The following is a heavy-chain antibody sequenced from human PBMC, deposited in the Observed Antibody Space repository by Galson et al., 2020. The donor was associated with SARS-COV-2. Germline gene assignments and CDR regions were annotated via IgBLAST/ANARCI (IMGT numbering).Heavy chain of an antibody. D-gene: IGHD2-2*02. CDR1: GYTLTELS. CDR2: FDPEDGET. Sequence: ASVKVSCKASGYTLTELSIHWVRQAPGKGLEWMGGFDPEDGETIYAQKFQDRVTVTEDTSTDTAYMELSSLRSEDTAIYYCVTGYSPWTIHYFDYWGQGTLVTVAS. J-gene: IGHJ4*02. CDR3: VTGYSPWTIHYFDY. V-gene: IGHV1-24*01.